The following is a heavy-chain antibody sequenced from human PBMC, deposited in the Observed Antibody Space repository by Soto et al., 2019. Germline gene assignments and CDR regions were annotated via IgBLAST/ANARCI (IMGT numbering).Heavy chain of an antibody. CDR1: GFTFSNYA. D-gene: IGHD2-15*01. CDR2: IWYDGTKK. Sequence: QVQLVESGGGVVQPGRSLRLSCAASGFTFSNYAMHWVRQAPGKGLEWVAVIWYDGTKKYYADSVKGRFTISRDNSKNTLGLQMNGLGAKDTAVYYCARGREGRYCSGGSCSVFDPWGQGSLVTVTS. CDR3: ARGREGRYCSGGSCSVFDP. J-gene: IGHJ5*02. V-gene: IGHV3-33*01.